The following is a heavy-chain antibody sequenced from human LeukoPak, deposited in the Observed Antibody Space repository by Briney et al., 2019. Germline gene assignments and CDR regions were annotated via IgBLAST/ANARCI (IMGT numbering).Heavy chain of an antibody. CDR1: GGTFSSYA. CDR3: ARDRENCSGGSCNYYFDY. V-gene: IGHV1-69*04. CDR2: IIPIFGIA. Sequence: KVSCKASGGTFSSYAISWVRQAPGQGLEWMGRIIPIFGIANYAQKFQGRVTITADKSTSTAYMGLSSLRSEDTAVYYCARDRENCSGGSCNYYFDYWGQGTLVTVSS. J-gene: IGHJ4*02. D-gene: IGHD2-15*01.